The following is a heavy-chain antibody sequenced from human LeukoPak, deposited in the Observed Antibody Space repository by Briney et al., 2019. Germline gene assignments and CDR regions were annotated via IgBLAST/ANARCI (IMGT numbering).Heavy chain of an antibody. D-gene: IGHD1-26*01. CDR2: IYYGGST. V-gene: IGHV4-61*01. CDR3: ARILVGATTDY. J-gene: IGHJ4*02. Sequence: SETLSLTCTVSGGSVSSASYYWSWIRQPPGRGLEWIGFIYYGGSTSYNPSLKSRVTLSVDTSKNQFSLKLSSVTAADSALYYCARILVGATTDYWGQGTLVTVSS. CDR1: GGSVSSASYY.